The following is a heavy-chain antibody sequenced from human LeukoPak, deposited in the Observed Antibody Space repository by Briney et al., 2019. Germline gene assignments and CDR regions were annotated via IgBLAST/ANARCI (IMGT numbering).Heavy chain of an antibody. CDR3: ARDKLVGDSYFEY. J-gene: IGHJ4*02. Sequence: GGSLRLSCAASGFTFSSYAMSWVRQAPGKGLEWVANIKQDGGQIYYVDSVKGRFTISRDNAKNSLFLQMNSLRAEDTAVYYCARDKLVGDSYFEYWGQGTLVTVSS. V-gene: IGHV3-7*01. CDR2: IKQDGGQI. CDR1: GFTFSSYA. D-gene: IGHD1-26*01.